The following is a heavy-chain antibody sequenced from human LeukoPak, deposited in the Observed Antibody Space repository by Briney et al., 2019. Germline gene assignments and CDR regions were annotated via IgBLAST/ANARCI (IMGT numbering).Heavy chain of an antibody. Sequence: SETLSLTCTVSVGSISSSSYYWGWIRQPPGKGLEWIGSIYYSGSTYYNPSLKSRVIISVDTSKNQFSLKLSSVNAADKAVYYCARRQQKTPYYYMDVWGKGTTVTVSS. CDR1: VGSISSSSYY. CDR2: IYYSGST. D-gene: IGHD6-13*01. V-gene: IGHV4-39*01. J-gene: IGHJ6*03. CDR3: ARRQQKTPYYYMDV.